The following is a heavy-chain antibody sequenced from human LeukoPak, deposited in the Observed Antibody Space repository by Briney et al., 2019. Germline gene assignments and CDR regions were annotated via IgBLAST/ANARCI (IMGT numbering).Heavy chain of an antibody. D-gene: IGHD2-8*01. V-gene: IGHV3-48*03. CDR1: GFTFSSYE. J-gene: IGHJ4*02. CDR2: ISSSGSTK. CDR3: ARDLVDNACDF. Sequence: PGGSLRLSCAASGFTFSSYEMNWVRQAPGKGLEWVSYISSSGSTKYYADSVKGRFTISRDNSKNTLYLQMNSLRAEDTAVYYCARDLVDNACDFWGQGTLVTVSS.